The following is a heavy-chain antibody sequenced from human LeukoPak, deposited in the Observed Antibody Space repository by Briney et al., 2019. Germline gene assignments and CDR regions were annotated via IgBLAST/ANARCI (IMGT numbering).Heavy chain of an antibody. CDR3: ARGGWGYYYGSGSHSSPLDY. CDR2: IYYSGST. CDR1: GGSISSYY. J-gene: IGHJ4*02. Sequence: SETLSLTCTVSGGSISSYYWSWIRQPPGKGLEWIGYIYYSGSTNYNPSLKSRVTISVDTSKNQFSLKLSSVTAADTAVYYCARGGWGYYYGSGSHSSPLDYWGQGTLVTVSS. V-gene: IGHV4-59*01. D-gene: IGHD3-10*01.